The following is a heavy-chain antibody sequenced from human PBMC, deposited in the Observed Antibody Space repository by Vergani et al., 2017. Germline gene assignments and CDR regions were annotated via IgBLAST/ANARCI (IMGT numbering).Heavy chain of an antibody. Sequence: EVQLVESRGGLVQPGGSLRLSCAASGFTFSSYWMHWVRQAPGKGLVWVSRINSDGSSTSYADSVKGRFTISRDNAKNTLYLQMNSLRAEDTAVYYCARDVGGDQTGTWPPAFYYYGMDVWGQGTTVTVSS. V-gene: IGHV3-74*01. CDR1: GFTFSSYW. J-gene: IGHJ6*02. D-gene: IGHD1-7*01. CDR2: INSDGSST. CDR3: ARDVGGDQTGTWPPAFYYYGMDV.